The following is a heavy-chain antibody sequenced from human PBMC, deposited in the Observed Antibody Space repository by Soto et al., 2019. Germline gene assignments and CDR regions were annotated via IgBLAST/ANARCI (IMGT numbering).Heavy chain of an antibody. J-gene: IGHJ6*02. CDR2: ISGSGGST. Sequence: AGGSLRLSCAASGFTFSSYAMSWVRQAPGKGLEWVSAISGSGGSTYYADSVKGRFTISRDNSKNTLYLQMNSLRAEDTAVYYCATSVDTAMVTGIYYYYYYGMDVWGQGTTVTVSS. D-gene: IGHD5-18*01. CDR1: GFTFSSYA. CDR3: ATSVDTAMVTGIYYYYYYGMDV. V-gene: IGHV3-23*01.